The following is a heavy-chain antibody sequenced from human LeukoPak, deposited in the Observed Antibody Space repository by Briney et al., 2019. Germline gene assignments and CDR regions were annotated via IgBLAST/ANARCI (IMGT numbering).Heavy chain of an antibody. CDR2: ISGHNDNT. V-gene: IGHV1-18*01. J-gene: IGHJ4*02. Sequence: GASVKVSCKASGYTFTSYAISWVRQAPGQGLEWMGWISGHNDNTNYAQKFQDRVTMTTDTSTTTVYMELRGLRSDDTAVYYCASDLDEVVVGAWDYWGQGTLVTVSS. CDR3: ASDLDEVVVGAWDY. CDR1: GYTFTSYA. D-gene: IGHD2-15*01.